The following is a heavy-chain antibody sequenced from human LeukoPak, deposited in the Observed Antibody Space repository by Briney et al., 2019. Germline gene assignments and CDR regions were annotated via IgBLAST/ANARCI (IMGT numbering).Heavy chain of an antibody. CDR1: HFQFNTYS. CDR2: ISGSGGST. J-gene: IGHJ3*02. Sequence: GGTWPLSWAASHFQFNTYSMIWVRQAPGTGLEWVSAISGSGGSTYYADSVKGRFTISRDNSKNTLYLQMNSLRAEDTAVYYCANEYYYGSGSYYIVDAFDIWGQGTMVTVSS. CDR3: ANEYYYGSGSYYIVDAFDI. D-gene: IGHD3-10*01. V-gene: IGHV3-23*01.